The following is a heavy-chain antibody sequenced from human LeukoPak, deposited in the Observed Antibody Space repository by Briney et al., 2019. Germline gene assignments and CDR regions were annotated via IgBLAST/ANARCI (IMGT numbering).Heavy chain of an antibody. D-gene: IGHD3-10*01. CDR2: ISGSGGST. J-gene: IGHJ5*02. Sequence: GGSLRLSCAASGFTFSSYAMSWVRQAPGKGLEWVSAISGSGGSTYYADSVKGRFTISRDNSKNTLYLQMNSLRAEDTAVYYCAKAGHGVHYYGSGSYYRNNWFDPWGQGTLVTVSS. V-gene: IGHV3-23*01. CDR3: AKAGHGVHYYGSGSYYRNNWFDP. CDR1: GFTFSSYA.